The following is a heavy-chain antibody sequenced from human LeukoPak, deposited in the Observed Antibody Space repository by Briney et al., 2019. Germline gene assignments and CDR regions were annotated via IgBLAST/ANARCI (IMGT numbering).Heavy chain of an antibody. J-gene: IGHJ5*02. D-gene: IGHD3-22*01. V-gene: IGHV4-59*11. CDR3: ARDGVIHDSRGYYSGWFDP. CDR1: GGSISSRY. Sequence: SETLSLTCTVSGGSISSRYWSWIRQPPGKGLEWIGYIYYSGSTNYNPSLKSRVTISVDTSKNQFSLKLSSVTAADTAVYYCARDGVIHDSRGYYSGWFDPWGQGTLVTVSS. CDR2: IYYSGST.